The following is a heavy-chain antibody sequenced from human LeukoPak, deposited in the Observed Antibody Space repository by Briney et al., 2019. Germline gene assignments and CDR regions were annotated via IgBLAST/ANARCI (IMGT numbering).Heavy chain of an antibody. CDR3: ARAQSGFWSGYCFDY. CDR1: GFTFSTSW. D-gene: IGHD3-3*01. Sequence: PGGSLRLSCVASGFTFSTSWMTWVRQAPGKGLEWVVNIKQDGSEKYYVDSVKGRFTVSRDNAKNSLYLQMNSLRAEDTAVYYCARAQSGFWSGYCFDYWGQGTLVTVSS. J-gene: IGHJ4*02. V-gene: IGHV3-7*01. CDR2: IKQDGSEK.